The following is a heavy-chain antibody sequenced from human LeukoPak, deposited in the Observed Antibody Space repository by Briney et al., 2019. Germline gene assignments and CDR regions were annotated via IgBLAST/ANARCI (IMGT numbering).Heavy chain of an antibody. Sequence: GGSLRLSCAASGFSVSGSHMSWVRQAPGKGLEWVSAMYTGGTTYYADSVTGRFTVSRDTSRNTLFLHMDSLRAEDTAVYYCAKDEVTSGGGLASWGQGTLVIVSS. CDR1: GFSVSGSH. CDR2: MYTGGTT. V-gene: IGHV3-53*01. CDR3: AKDEVTSGGGLAS. D-gene: IGHD2-21*02. J-gene: IGHJ5*01.